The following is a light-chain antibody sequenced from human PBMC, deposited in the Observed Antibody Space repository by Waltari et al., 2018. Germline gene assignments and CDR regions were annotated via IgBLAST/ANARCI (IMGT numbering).Light chain of an antibody. J-gene: IGLJ3*02. Sequence: QSALTQPASVSGSPGQSITISCTGTSSHVGGYNFVSWYQHHPGKAPKLIIYEGTKRSSGVSTRFSASKSANPASLTIPGDQAEDEADYSCSAYTSNRRVFGAGTKLTVL. CDR3: SAYTSNRRV. CDR1: SSHVGGYNF. CDR2: EGT. V-gene: IGLV2-14*01.